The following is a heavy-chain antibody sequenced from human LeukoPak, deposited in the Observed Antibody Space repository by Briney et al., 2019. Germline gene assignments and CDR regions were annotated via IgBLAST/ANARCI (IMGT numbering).Heavy chain of an antibody. CDR2: IWYDGSNK. V-gene: IGHV3-33*01. CDR3: ATTDIAVAGSFDY. D-gene: IGHD6-19*01. Sequence: GGSLRLSCAASRFTFSSYGMHWVRQAPGKGLEWVAVIWYDGSNKYYADSVKGRFTISRDNSKNTLYLQMNSLRAEDTAVYYCATTDIAVAGSFDYWGQGTLVTVSS. CDR1: RFTFSSYG. J-gene: IGHJ4*02.